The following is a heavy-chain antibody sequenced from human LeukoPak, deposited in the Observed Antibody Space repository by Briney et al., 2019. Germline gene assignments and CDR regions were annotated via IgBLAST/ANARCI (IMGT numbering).Heavy chain of an antibody. J-gene: IGHJ4*02. Sequence: SVKFSCKASGGTFSSYAISWVRQAPGQGLNYAQKFQGRVTITTDESTSTAYMELSSLRSEDMAVYYCARQYYYGSGILGYWGQGTLVTVSS. CDR1: GGTFSSYA. CDR3: ARQYYYGSGILGY. D-gene: IGHD3-10*01. V-gene: IGHV1-69*05.